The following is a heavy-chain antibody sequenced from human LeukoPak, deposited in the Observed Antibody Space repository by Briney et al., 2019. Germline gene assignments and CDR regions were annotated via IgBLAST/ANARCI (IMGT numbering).Heavy chain of an antibody. V-gene: IGHV3-23*01. D-gene: IGHD6-19*01. Sequence: PGGSLRLSCAASGFTFSSYAMSWVRQAPWKGLEWVSAVRVSGETYYADSVKGRFTISRDNSKNTLYLQMNSLRAEDTAVYYCAKGPLIEVAGTTWDYWGQGTLVTVSS. J-gene: IGHJ4*02. CDR1: GFTFSSYA. CDR3: AKGPLIEVAGTTWDY. CDR2: VRVSGET.